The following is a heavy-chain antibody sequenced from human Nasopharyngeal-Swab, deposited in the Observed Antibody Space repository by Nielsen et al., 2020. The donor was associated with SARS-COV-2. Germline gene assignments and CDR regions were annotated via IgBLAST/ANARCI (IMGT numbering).Heavy chain of an antibody. J-gene: IGHJ5*02. CDR2: IYYSGST. CDR3: ARHGLSGITIFGVVIPKNWFDP. V-gene: IGHV4-39*01. Sequence: WIRQPPGKGLEWIGSIYYSGSTYYNPSLKSRVTISVDTSENQFSLKLSSVTAADTAVYYCARHGLSGITIFGVVIPKNWFDPWGQGTLVTVSS. D-gene: IGHD3-3*01.